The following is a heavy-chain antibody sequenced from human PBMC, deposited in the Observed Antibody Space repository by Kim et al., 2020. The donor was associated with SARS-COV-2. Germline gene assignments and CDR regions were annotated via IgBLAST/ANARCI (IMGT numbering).Heavy chain of an antibody. J-gene: IGHJ4*02. Sequence: GGSLRLSCAASGFTFSSYWMSWVRQAPGKGLEWVANIKQDGSEKYYVDSVKGRFTISRDNAKNSLYLQMNSLRAEDTAVYYCAKESIAAAKDYWGQGTLVTVSS. CDR2: IKQDGSEK. D-gene: IGHD6-13*01. V-gene: IGHV3-7*01. CDR1: GFTFSSYW. CDR3: AKESIAAAKDY.